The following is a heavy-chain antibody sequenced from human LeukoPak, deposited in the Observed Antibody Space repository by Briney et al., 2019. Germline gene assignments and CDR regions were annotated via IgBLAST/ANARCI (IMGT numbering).Heavy chain of an antibody. J-gene: IGHJ4*02. Sequence: SETLSLTCTVSGGSISSSSYYWGWIRQPPGKGLEWIGSIYYSGSTNYNPSLKSRVTISVDTSKNQFSLKLSSVTAADTAVYYCARRVQDIVVVVAAPGYFDYWGQGTLVTVSS. CDR2: IYYSGST. V-gene: IGHV4-39*07. D-gene: IGHD2-15*01. CDR3: ARRVQDIVVVVAAPGYFDY. CDR1: GGSISSSSYY.